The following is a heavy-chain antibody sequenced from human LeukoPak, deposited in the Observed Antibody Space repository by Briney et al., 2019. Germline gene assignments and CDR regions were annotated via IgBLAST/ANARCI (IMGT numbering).Heavy chain of an antibody. J-gene: IGHJ4*02. D-gene: IGHD6-19*01. CDR1: GFTFSSYS. Sequence: PGGSLRLSCAASGFTFSSYSMNWVRQAPGKGLEWVSSISSSSSYIYYADSVKGRFTISRDNAKNSLYLQMNSLRAEDTAVYYCARGGSSGWYGGFDYWGQGTLVTVSS. CDR2: ISSSSSYI. CDR3: ARGGSSGWYGGFDY. V-gene: IGHV3-21*04.